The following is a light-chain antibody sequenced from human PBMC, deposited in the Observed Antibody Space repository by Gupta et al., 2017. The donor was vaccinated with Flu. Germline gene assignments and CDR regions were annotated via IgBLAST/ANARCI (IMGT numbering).Light chain of an antibody. CDR3: QQYNNWPRT. V-gene: IGKV3-15*01. J-gene: IGKJ1*01. Sequence: EIVMTQSPATLSVSPGERASLSCRASRSVNRNLAWYQQKPGQAPRLLIYGASTRATDIPARFSGSGSGTEFTLTISGLQSDDFALYYSQQYNNWPRTFGQGTKVEIK. CDR2: GAS. CDR1: RSVNRN.